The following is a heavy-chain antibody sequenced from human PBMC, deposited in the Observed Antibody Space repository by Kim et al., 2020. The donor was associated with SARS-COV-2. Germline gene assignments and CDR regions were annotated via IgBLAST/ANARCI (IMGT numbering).Heavy chain of an antibody. D-gene: IGHD1-26*01. J-gene: IGHJ4*02. CDR3: ARGGEVSRPRGSYGDC. V-gene: IGHV3-74*01. Sequence: GGSLRLSCAASGFTFSSHWMLWVRQAPGKGLVWVSRINSDETSTTYADSVKGRFTISRDNAKNTLYLQMNSLRAEDTAVYYCARGGEVSRPRGSYGDCWGQGTLVTVSS. CDR2: INSDETST. CDR1: GFTFSSHW.